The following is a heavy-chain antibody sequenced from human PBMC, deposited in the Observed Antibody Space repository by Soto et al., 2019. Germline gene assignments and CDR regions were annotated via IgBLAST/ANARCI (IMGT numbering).Heavy chain of an antibody. J-gene: IGHJ4*02. D-gene: IGHD6-19*01. V-gene: IGHV4-4*02. CDR2: IFHSGNI. CDR1: GDSISSSNW. CDR3: ARYSSGSSDPRLDY. Sequence: SETLSLTCTVSGDSISSSNWWNCFRQPPGKGLEWIGEIFHSGNINYNPSLKSRVTVSLDKSKNQFSLRLTSVTAADTAVYYCARYSSGSSDPRLDYWGQGTPVTVSS.